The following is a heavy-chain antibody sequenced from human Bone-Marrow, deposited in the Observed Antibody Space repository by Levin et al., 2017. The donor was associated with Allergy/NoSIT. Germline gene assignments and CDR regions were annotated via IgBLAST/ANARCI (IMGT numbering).Heavy chain of an antibody. CDR1: GGSISSYY. CDR3: ARVGATTGFDY. J-gene: IGHJ4*02. Sequence: ASETLSLTCTVSGGSISSYYWSWIRQPPGKGLEWIGYIYYSGSTNYNPSLKSRVTISVDTSKNQFSLKLSSVTAADTAVYYCARVGATTGFDYWGQGTLVTVSS. D-gene: IGHD1-26*01. CDR2: IYYSGST. V-gene: IGHV4-59*01.